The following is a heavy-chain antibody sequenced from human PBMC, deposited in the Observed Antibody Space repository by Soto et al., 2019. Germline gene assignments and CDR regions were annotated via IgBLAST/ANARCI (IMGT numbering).Heavy chain of an antibody. Sequence: PGGSLRLSCAASGFTFSSYAMSWVRQAPGKGLEWVSAISGSGGSTYYADSVKGRFTISRDNSKNTLYLQMNSLRAEDTAVYYCAKASDRLRWPPYYFDYWGQGTLVTVSS. D-gene: IGHD4-17*01. CDR1: GFTFSSYA. CDR3: AKASDRLRWPPYYFDY. CDR2: ISGSGGST. J-gene: IGHJ4*02. V-gene: IGHV3-23*01.